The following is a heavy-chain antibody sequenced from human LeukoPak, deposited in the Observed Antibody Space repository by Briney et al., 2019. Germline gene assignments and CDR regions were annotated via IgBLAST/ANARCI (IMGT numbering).Heavy chain of an antibody. D-gene: IGHD5-24*01. V-gene: IGHV3-23*01. J-gene: IGHJ4*02. CDR3: AIWRDGYSTYNFDY. Sequence: PGGSLRLSCAASGFTFSSYAMSWVRQAPGKGLGWDSSISGSGGSTYYADSVKGRFTISRDNSKNTLYLQMNSLRAEDTAVYSCAIWRDGYSTYNFDYWAQGTLVTVSS. CDR2: ISGSGGST. CDR1: GFTFSSYA.